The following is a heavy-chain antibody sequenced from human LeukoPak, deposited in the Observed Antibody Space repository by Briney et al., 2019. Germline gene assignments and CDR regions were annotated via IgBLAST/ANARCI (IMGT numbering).Heavy chain of an antibody. J-gene: IGHJ3*02. CDR1: GYTFTSYY. Sequence: ASVKVSCKASGYTFTSYYMHWVRQAPGQGREWMGIINPSGGSTSYAQKFQVRVTMTRDTSTSTVYMELSSLRSEDTAVYYCASYSYYYDSSGYRHRAFDIWGQGTMVTVSS. V-gene: IGHV1-46*01. D-gene: IGHD3-22*01. CDR2: INPSGGST. CDR3: ASYSYYYDSSGYRHRAFDI.